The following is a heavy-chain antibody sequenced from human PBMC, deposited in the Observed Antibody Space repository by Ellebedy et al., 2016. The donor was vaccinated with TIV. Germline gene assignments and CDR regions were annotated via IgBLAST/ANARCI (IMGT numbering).Heavy chain of an antibody. Sequence: GGSLRLXXAASGFTFNSYVMHWVRQAPGKGLGWLALIGYDGSHKYYADSVKGRFTISRDNSKNTLYLQMNSLRVEDTAVYYCAREILTGYYYYFDYWGQGTLVTVSS. CDR3: AREILTGYYYYFDY. J-gene: IGHJ4*02. CDR2: IGYDGSHK. CDR1: GFTFNSYV. D-gene: IGHD3-9*01. V-gene: IGHV3-33*01.